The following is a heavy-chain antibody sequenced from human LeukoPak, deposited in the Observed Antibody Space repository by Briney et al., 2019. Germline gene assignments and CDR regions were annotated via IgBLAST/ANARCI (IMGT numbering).Heavy chain of an antibody. D-gene: IGHD1-26*01. CDR2: IYTSGST. J-gene: IGHJ5*02. CDR1: GGSISSGSYY. CDR3: ARSSGYSGSSKFDP. V-gene: IGHV4-61*02. Sequence: SETLSLTCTVSGGSISSGSYYWSWIRQPAGKGLEWIGRIYTSGSTNYNPSLKSRVTISVDTSKNQFSLKLSSVTAADTAVYYCARSSGYSGSSKFDPWGQGTLVTVSS.